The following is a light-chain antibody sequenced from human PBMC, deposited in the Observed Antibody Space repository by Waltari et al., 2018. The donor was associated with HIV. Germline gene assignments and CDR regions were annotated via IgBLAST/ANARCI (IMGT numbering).Light chain of an antibody. Sequence: QSVLTQPPSASGTPGQRVTISCSGSSSNIGSNYVYWYQQLPGTAPKLLTYRNNQRPSGVPDRFPGSKSGISGSLAISGLRSDDEADYYCAAWDDTRVVFGGGTKLTVL. CDR2: RNN. CDR3: AAWDDTRVV. V-gene: IGLV1-47*01. J-gene: IGLJ3*02. CDR1: SSNIGSNY.